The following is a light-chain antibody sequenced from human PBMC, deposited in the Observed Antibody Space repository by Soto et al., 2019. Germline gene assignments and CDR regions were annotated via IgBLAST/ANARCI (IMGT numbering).Light chain of an antibody. CDR1: SSDIGAYDY. J-gene: IGLJ1*01. V-gene: IGLV2-14*01. CDR2: EVK. CDR3: LPFPPTSTHV. Sequence: SAGTQPASLSGSPGQSITISCTGTSSDIGAYDYVSWFQQHPGKAPKLMISEVKNRPSGVSNRCSGYRSGNTAYLTIAGIQVEDAAEYFSLPFPPTSTHVFGTGTKVTDL.